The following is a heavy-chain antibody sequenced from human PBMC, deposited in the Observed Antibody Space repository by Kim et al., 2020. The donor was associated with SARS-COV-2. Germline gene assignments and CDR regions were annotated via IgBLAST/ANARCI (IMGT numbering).Heavy chain of an antibody. J-gene: IGHJ6*02. CDR1: GGSISNYY. D-gene: IGHD3-22*01. CDR2: IYYSGST. CDR3: ARAVYYDSSGLVYFYYGLDV. Sequence: SETLSLTCTVSGGSISNYYWSWIRQPPGKGLEWIGYIYYSGSTKYNPSLKSRVTISVDTSKNQFSLKLSSVTAADTAVYYCARAVYYDSSGLVYFYYGLDVWGQGTTVTVSS. V-gene: IGHV4-59*13.